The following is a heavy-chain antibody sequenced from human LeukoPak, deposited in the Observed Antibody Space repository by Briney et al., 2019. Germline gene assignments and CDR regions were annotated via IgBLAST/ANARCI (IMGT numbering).Heavy chain of an antibody. V-gene: IGHV3-74*01. D-gene: IGHD6-13*01. Sequence: GGSLRLSCAASGFTFSSYWMHWVRQAPGKGLVWVSRINTDGSSTSYADSVKGRFTISRDNAKNTLYLQMNSLRAEDTAVYYCARQGPSSWYDDYYYGMDVWGQGTTVTVSS. CDR2: INTDGSST. CDR3: ARQGPSSWYDDYYYGMDV. J-gene: IGHJ6*02. CDR1: GFTFSSYW.